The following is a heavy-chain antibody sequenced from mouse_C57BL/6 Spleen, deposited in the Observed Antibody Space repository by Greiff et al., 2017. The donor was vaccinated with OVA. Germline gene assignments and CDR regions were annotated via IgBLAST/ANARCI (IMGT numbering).Heavy chain of an antibody. CDR1: GYTFTSYW. J-gene: IGHJ3*01. D-gene: IGHD3-2*02. CDR3: ARRGQLRLPFAY. CDR2: IYPGSGST. Sequence: QVQLQQPGAELVKPGASVKMSCKASGYTFTSYWITWVKQRPGQGLEWIGDIYPGSGSTNYNEKFKSKATLSVDTSSSPAYMQLSSLTSEDAAVYYCARRGQLRLPFAYWGQGALVTVSA. V-gene: IGHV1-55*01.